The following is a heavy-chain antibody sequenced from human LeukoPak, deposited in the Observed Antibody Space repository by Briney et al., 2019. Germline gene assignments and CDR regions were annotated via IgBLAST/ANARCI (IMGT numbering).Heavy chain of an antibody. CDR3: ARVAAGYTVNYFDY. CDR1: EFAFSTYN. CDR2: ISTGSSTT. D-gene: IGHD6-13*01. V-gene: IGHV3-48*02. J-gene: IGHJ4*02. Sequence: GGSLRLSCAASEFAFSTYNMNWVRQAPGKGLEWVSYISTGSSTTYYADSVKGRFTISRDNVENSLYLQMNSLRDEDTAVYYCARVAAGYTVNYFDYWGQGTLVTVSS.